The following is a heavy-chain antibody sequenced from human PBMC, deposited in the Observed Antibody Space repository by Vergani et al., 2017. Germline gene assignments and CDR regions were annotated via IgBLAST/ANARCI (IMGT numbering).Heavy chain of an antibody. D-gene: IGHD2-15*01. V-gene: IGHV3-48*02. Sequence: EVQLVESGGDLVQPGGSLRLSCEVSGFTFNNYKMKWVRQAPGKGLEWIAYISSRSETTFYADSVKGRFTISRDNAKNSLYLQMNRLSDEDTGVYYCARVAVTPPHDYYYYMDVWGKGTTVTVSS. CDR2: ISSRSETT. J-gene: IGHJ6*03. CDR3: ARVAVTPPHDYYYYMDV. CDR1: GFTFNNYK.